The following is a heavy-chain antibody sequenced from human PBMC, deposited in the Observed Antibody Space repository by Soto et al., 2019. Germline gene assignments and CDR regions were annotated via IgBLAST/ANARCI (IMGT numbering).Heavy chain of an antibody. V-gene: IGHV3-64*02. CDR1: GFTFSNYA. Sequence: EVQLVESGEGLVQPGGSLRLSCAASGFTFSNYAMHWVRQAPGKGLEYVSAISDNGGTTYYADSVKGRFTISRDNTKNTLYIQMGILRSEDLAVYYCARGPSTVATWLDYWGQGTLVTVSS. D-gene: IGHD5-12*01. CDR3: ARGPSTVATWLDY. J-gene: IGHJ4*02. CDR2: ISDNGGTT.